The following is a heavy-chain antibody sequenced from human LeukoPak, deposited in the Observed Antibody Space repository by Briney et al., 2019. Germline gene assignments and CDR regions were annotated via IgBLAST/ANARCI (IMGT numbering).Heavy chain of an antibody. J-gene: IGHJ4*02. V-gene: IGHV6-1*01. Sequence: SQTLSLTCAISGDSVSSNSAAWNWIRQSPSRGLEWLGRTYYRAKRYNDYAVSVKSRITINPDASKNQFSLQLNSVTPEDTAVYYCAREDRRIAAYYGFIDYWGQGTLVTVSS. CDR2: TYYRAKRYN. CDR1: GDSVSSNSAA. CDR3: AREDRRIAAYYGFIDY. D-gene: IGHD6-25*01.